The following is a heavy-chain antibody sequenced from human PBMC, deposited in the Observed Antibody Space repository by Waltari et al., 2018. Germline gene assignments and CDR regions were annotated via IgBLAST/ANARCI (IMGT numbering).Heavy chain of an antibody. CDR2: IRYDGSNK. CDR3: AKDQWEPTEPSAFDI. D-gene: IGHD1-26*01. J-gene: IGHJ3*02. CDR1: GFTFSSYG. Sequence: QVQLVESGGGVVQPGGSLRLSCAASGFTFSSYGMHWVRQAPGKGLEWVAFIRYDGSNKYYADSVKGRFTISRDNSKNTLYLQMNSLRAEDTAVYYCAKDQWEPTEPSAFDIWGQGTMVTVSS. V-gene: IGHV3-30*02.